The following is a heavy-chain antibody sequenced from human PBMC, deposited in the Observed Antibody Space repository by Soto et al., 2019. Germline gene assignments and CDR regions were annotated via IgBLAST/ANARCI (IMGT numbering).Heavy chain of an antibody. J-gene: IGHJ5*02. CDR2: IYWDDDK. CDR1: GFSLSTSGVG. Sequence: SGPTLVKPTQTLTLTCTFSGFSLSTSGVGVGWIRQPPGKALEWLALIYWDDDKRYSPSLKSRRTITKDTSKNPVVLTRTTMDPVETATYYYAHRRRRDCSSTSGYSDSRGWFDPWGQGTLVTVSS. CDR3: AHRRRRDCSSTSGYSDSRGWFDP. V-gene: IGHV2-5*02. D-gene: IGHD2-2*01.